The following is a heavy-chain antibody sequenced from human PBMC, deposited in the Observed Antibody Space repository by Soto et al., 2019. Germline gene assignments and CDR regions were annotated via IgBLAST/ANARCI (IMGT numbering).Heavy chain of an antibody. CDR3: ARGIPDYYYYYGMDV. D-gene: IGHD2-2*02. V-gene: IGHV1-2*04. CDR2: INPNSGGT. Sequence: ASVKVSCKASGYTFTGYYMHWVRQARGQGLEWMGWINPNSGGTNYAQKFQGWVTMTRDTSISTAYMELSRLRSDDTAVYYCARGIPDYYYYYGMDVWGQGTTVTVSS. CDR1: GYTFTGYY. J-gene: IGHJ6*02.